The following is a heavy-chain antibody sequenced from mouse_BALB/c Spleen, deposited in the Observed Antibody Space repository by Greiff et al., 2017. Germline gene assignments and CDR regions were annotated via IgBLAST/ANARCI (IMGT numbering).Heavy chain of an antibody. Sequence: VQVVESGPGLVAPSQSLSITCTVSGFSLTSYGVHWVRQPPGKGLEWLGVIWAGGSTNYNSALMSRLSISKDNSKSQVFLKMNSLQTDDTAMYYGARANSYDGYYWYFDVWGAGTTVTVSS. J-gene: IGHJ1*01. CDR2: IWAGGST. CDR1: GFSLTSYG. D-gene: IGHD2-3*01. CDR3: ARANSYDGYYWYFDV. V-gene: IGHV2-9*02.